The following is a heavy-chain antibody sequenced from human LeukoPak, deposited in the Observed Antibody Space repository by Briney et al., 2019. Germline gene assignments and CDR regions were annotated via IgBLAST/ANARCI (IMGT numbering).Heavy chain of an antibody. CDR1: GFTFSNYA. J-gene: IGHJ4*02. Sequence: GGSLRLSCAASGFTFSNYAMHWVRQTPGKGLEWVAIISYDGSNKYYADSVKGRFTISRDNSKNTLYLQMNSLRADDTAVYYCARGRSGSHHFDSWGQGTLVTVPS. D-gene: IGHD3-10*01. CDR3: ARGRSGSHHFDS. CDR2: ISYDGSNK. V-gene: IGHV3-30*04.